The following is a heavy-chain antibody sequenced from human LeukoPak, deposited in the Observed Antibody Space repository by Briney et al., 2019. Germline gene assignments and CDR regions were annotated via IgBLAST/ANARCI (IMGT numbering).Heavy chain of an antibody. V-gene: IGHV1-46*01. CDR3: ARGRSYSDTSGYLHYYFDY. D-gene: IGHD3-22*01. Sequence: GASVKVSFKASGYTFTTNHMHWVRQAPGQGLEWMGIINPSDTNTGYAQKFQGRVTMTRDTSTSTVYMELSSLRSEDTAVYYCARGRSYSDTSGYLHYYFDYWGQGTLVTVSS. J-gene: IGHJ4*02. CDR1: GYTFTTNH. CDR2: INPSDTNT.